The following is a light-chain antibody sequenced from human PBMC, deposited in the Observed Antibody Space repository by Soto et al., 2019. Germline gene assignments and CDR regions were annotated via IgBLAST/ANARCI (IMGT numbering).Light chain of an antibody. Sequence: DIQMTQSPSTLSASVGDRVTISCRASQSISSWLAWYQQKPGKALKLLISDAFSLESGVPSRFSGSGSGTEFTLTISSLQPDDFATYYGQQYNSYWTFGQGTKVEIK. CDR2: DAF. J-gene: IGKJ1*01. CDR3: QQYNSYWT. CDR1: QSISSW. V-gene: IGKV1-5*01.